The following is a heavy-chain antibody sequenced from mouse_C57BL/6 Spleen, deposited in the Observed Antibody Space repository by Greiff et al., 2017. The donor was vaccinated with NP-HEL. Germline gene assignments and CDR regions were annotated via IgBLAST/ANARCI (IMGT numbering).Heavy chain of an antibody. CDR1: GYAFSSSW. Sequence: QVQLQQSGPELVKPGASVKISCKASGYAFSSSWMNWVKQRPGKGLEWIGRIYPGDGDTNYNGKFKGKATLTADKSSSTAYMQLSSLTSEDSAVYFCARLYCYCSVDYWGQGTSVTVSS. J-gene: IGHJ4*01. CDR3: ARLYCYCSVDY. V-gene: IGHV1-82*01. CDR2: IYPGDGDT. D-gene: IGHD1-1*01.